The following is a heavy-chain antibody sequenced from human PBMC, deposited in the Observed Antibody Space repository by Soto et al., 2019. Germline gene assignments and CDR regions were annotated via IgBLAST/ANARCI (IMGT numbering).Heavy chain of an antibody. CDR1: GGSISSYY. CDR2: IYYSGST. D-gene: IGHD1-26*01. Sequence: QVQLQESGPGLVKPSETLSLTCTVSGGSISSYYWSWIRQSPGKGLEWIGYIYYSGSTNYNPSLKGRVTISVDTSKNRFSLRLGSLPAADRAVYYCARRWGRPFHSWGQGTLVTVSS. J-gene: IGHJ4*02. CDR3: ARRWGRPFHS. V-gene: IGHV4-59*08.